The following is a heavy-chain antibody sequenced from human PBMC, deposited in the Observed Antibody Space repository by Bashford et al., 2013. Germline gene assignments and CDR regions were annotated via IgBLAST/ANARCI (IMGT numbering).Heavy chain of an antibody. J-gene: IGHJ4*02. CDR1: GGTFSSYA. Sequence: ASVKVSCKASGGTFSSYAISWVRQAPGQGLEWMGWINPNNGGTNYAQKFQGRVTMTRDTSISTVYMELSRLRSDDTAVYYCAVDRSYYDSSGIFDYWGQGTLVTVSS. V-gene: IGHV1-2*02. CDR3: AVDRSYYDSSGIFDY. CDR2: INPNNGGT. D-gene: IGHD3-22*01.